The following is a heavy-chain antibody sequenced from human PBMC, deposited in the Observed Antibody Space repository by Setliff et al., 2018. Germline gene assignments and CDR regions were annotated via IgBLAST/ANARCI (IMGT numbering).Heavy chain of an antibody. CDR3: ARTCSGSGCYAGLES. Sequence: GESLKISCAASGFPFSIYSMHWVRQAPGKGLEWVAVIWDDGVKKYHADSVKGRFTISRDNSKNTLYLQMNSLRPEDTAVYYCARTCSGSGCYAGLESWGQGTPVTVSS. V-gene: IGHV3-33*08. CDR1: GFPFSIYS. D-gene: IGHD2-15*01. CDR2: IWDDGVKK. J-gene: IGHJ4*02.